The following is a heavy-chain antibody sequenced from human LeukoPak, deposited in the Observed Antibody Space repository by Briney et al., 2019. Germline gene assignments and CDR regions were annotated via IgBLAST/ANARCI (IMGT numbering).Heavy chain of an antibody. CDR2: IYPGDSDT. CDR1: GYSFTSYW. D-gene: IGHD4-17*01. V-gene: IGHV5-51*01. J-gene: IGHJ3*02. Sequence: GESLKISCKGSGYSFTSYWIGWVRQMPGKGLEWMGIIYPGDSDTRYSPSFQGQVTISADKSISTAYLQWSSLKASDTAMYYCARPHDYGDNRDAFDIWGQGTMVTVSS. CDR3: ARPHDYGDNRDAFDI.